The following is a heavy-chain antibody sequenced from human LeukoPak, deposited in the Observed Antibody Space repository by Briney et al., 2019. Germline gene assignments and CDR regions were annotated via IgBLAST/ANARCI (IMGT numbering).Heavy chain of an antibody. D-gene: IGHD3-22*01. CDR3: ARANYYDSSGYYYWLDY. Sequence: SETLSLTCTVSGGSISSYYWSWLRQPPGKGLEWIGYIYYSGSTNYNPSLKSRVNMSVDTSKNQFSLKLSSVTAADKAVYYCARANYYDSSGYYYWLDYWGQGTLVTVSS. J-gene: IGHJ4*02. CDR1: GGSISSYY. CDR2: IYYSGST. V-gene: IGHV4-59*01.